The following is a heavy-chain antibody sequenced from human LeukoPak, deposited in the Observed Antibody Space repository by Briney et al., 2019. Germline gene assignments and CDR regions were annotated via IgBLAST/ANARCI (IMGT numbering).Heavy chain of an antibody. CDR2: IYPGDSDA. J-gene: IGHJ4*02. CDR1: GYRFTSYW. CDR3: ARRRDLYSGSYYTFDY. V-gene: IGHV5-51*01. D-gene: IGHD1-26*01. Sequence: GESLKISCKASGYRFTSYWIGWVRQMPGKGLKWMGIIYPGDSDARYSPSFQGQVTISADKSISTAYLQWSSLKASDTAMYYCARRRDLYSGSYYTFDYWGQGTLVTVSS.